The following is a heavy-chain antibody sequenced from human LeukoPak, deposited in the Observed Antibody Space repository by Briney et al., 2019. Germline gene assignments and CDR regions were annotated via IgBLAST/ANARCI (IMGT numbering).Heavy chain of an antibody. Sequence: GESLKISCKGSGYSYTNYWIGWVRQMPGKGREWMGIIYPPDSNTRYSPSFQGQVTISADKSISTAYLQWSSLKASDTAIYYCARRRAVAGYYYFDYWGQGTLVTVSS. V-gene: IGHV5-51*01. CDR2: IYPPDSNT. D-gene: IGHD6-19*01. CDR3: ARRRAVAGYYYFDY. J-gene: IGHJ4*02. CDR1: GYSYTNYW.